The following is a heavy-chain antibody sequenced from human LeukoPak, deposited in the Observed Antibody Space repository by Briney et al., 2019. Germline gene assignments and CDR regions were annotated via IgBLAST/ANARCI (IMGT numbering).Heavy chain of an antibody. D-gene: IGHD3-22*01. V-gene: IGHV4-39*07. CDR2: IYYSGST. J-gene: IGHJ4*02. CDR3: ARRGRGYDSSGYYLNPFDY. Sequence: SETLSLTCTVSGGSISSYYWGWIRQPPGKGLEWIGSIYYSGSTYYNPSLKSRVTISVDTSKNQFSLKLSSVTAADTAVYYCARRGRGYDSSGYYLNPFDYWGQGTLVTVSS. CDR1: GGSISSYY.